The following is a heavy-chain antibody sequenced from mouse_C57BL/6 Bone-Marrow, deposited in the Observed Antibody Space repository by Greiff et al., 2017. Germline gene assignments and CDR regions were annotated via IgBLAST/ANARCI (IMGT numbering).Heavy chain of an antibody. CDR3: ALGVVGGGGFAY. Sequence: VQLQQSGAELVKPGASVKLSCTASGFNIKDYYMHWVKQRTEQGLEWIGRIDPEDGETKYAAKFQGKATITADTSSNTAYLQISRLTSEDPAVYYCALGVVGGGGFAYWGQGTVVLVSA. D-gene: IGHD1-1*01. J-gene: IGHJ3*01. CDR1: GFNIKDYY. V-gene: IGHV14-2*01. CDR2: IDPEDGET.